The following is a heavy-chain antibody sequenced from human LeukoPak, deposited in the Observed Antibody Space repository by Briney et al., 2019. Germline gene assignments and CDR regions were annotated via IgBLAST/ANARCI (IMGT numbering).Heavy chain of an antibody. Sequence: SGTLSLTCGVSGGSISTTNWWTWVRQPPGEGLEWIGEVHLSGRTHYNPSLESRVTMSVDMSENHISLRLTSVSAADTAVYYCAREGGPYRPLDYSGQGTLVTVSS. V-gene: IGHV4-4*02. CDR1: GGSISTTNW. CDR2: VHLSGRT. CDR3: AREGGPYRPLDY. J-gene: IGHJ4*02.